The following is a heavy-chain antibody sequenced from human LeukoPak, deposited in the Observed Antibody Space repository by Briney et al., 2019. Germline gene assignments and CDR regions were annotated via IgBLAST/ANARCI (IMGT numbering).Heavy chain of an antibody. CDR1: GYTFTSCD. CDR2: MNPNSGNT. V-gene: IGHV1-8*01. J-gene: IGHJ4*02. Sequence: GTSVKVSCNASGYTFTSCDINWVRQATAQGFEWMGWMNPNSGNTGYGQSFQGRITMTRDISIGTAYMELSNLTSEDTAIYYCTRGSCGLRVNWGQGTLVTVSA. D-gene: IGHD2-21*01. CDR3: TRGSCGLRVN.